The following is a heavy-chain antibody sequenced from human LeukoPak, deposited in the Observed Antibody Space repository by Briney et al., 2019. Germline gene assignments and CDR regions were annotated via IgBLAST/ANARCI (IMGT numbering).Heavy chain of an antibody. V-gene: IGHV4-59*12. CDR1: GGSISSYY. CDR2: IYYSGST. D-gene: IGHD2-15*01. CDR3: ASGYCSGGSCYCIDY. J-gene: IGHJ4*02. Sequence: SETLSLTCSVSGGSISSYYWNWIRQPPGKGLDWIGYIYYSGSTSYNPSLKSRVTISVDTSKNQFSLKLSSVTAADTAVYYCASGYCSGGSCYCIDYWGQGTLVTVSS.